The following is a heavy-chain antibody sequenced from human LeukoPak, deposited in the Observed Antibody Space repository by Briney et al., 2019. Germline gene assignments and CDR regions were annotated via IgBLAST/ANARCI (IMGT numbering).Heavy chain of an antibody. CDR1: GYTFTSYG. Sequence: GAPVKVSCKASGYTFTSYGISWVRQAPGQGLEWMGWISGYNGHTKYAQKFQGRATMTTDTSTSTAYMELRSLRSDDTAVYYCARDSREVLLWFGEFSPWGQGTLVTVSS. V-gene: IGHV1-18*01. J-gene: IGHJ5*02. D-gene: IGHD3-10*01. CDR3: ARDSREVLLWFGEFSP. CDR2: ISGYNGHT.